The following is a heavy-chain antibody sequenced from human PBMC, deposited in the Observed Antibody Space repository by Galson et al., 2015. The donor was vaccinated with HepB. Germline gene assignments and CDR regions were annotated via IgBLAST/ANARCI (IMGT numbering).Heavy chain of an antibody. CDR3: ARVPPHLWFGELLPYYFDY. D-gene: IGHD3-10*01. CDR2: IYYSGST. Sequence: SETLSLTCTVSGGSISSYYWSWIRQPPGKGLEWIGYIYYSGSTNYNPSPKSRVTISVDTSKNQFSLKLSSVTAADTAVYYCARVPPHLWFGELLPYYFDYWGQGTLVTVSS. CDR1: GGSISSYY. V-gene: IGHV4-59*01. J-gene: IGHJ4*02.